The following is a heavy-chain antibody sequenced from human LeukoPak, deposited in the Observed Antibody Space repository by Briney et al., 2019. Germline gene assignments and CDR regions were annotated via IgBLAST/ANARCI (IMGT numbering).Heavy chain of an antibody. V-gene: IGHV3-30*02. CDR1: GFTFSSYG. CDR2: IRYDGSNK. CDR3: ARGGSYYPPSKIDY. Sequence: QPGGSLRLSCAASGFTFSSYGMHWVRQAPGKGLEWVAFIRYDGSNKYYADSVKGRFTISRDNSKNTLYLQMNSLRAEDTAVYYCARGGSYYPPSKIDYWGQGTLVTVSS. J-gene: IGHJ4*02. D-gene: IGHD1-26*01.